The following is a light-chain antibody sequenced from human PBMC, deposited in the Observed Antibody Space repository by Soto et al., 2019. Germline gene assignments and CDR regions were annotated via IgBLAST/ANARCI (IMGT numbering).Light chain of an antibody. J-gene: IGKJ3*01. CDR1: QGISNS. Sequence: DIQMTQSPPSLSASVGDRVTITCRASQGISNSLAWYQQKPGKVPKLLIYAASTLQSGVPSRFSGSGSGTDFTLTISSLQPEDVATYYCQKYDSAPTFGPGTKVDIK. CDR2: AAS. V-gene: IGKV1-27*01. CDR3: QKYDSAPT.